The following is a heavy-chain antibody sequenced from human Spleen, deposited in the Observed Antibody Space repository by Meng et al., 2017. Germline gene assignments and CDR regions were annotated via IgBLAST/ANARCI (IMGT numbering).Heavy chain of an antibody. Sequence: QGQLGQAGAEGKKPGGSVKVSCKASGYTFPDYWLHWVRRAPGQGLEWMGRINPKSGDTHYAQRFQGRVTMTGDTSISTAYMELSGLRSDDTAMYYCARDEDISAAGKLFGDYWGQGTLVTVSS. D-gene: IGHD6-13*01. J-gene: IGHJ4*02. CDR2: INPKSGDT. CDR1: GYTFPDYW. V-gene: IGHV1-2*06. CDR3: ARDEDISAAGKLFGDY.